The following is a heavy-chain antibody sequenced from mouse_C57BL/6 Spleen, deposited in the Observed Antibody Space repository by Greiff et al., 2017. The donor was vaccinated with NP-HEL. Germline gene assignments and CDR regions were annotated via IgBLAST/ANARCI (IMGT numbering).Heavy chain of an antibody. CDR3: AREVDDDDVAAMDY. V-gene: IGHV1-18*01. D-gene: IGHD2-4*01. J-gene: IGHJ4*01. Sequence: EVQLQQSGPELVKPGASVKIPCKASGYTFTDYNMDWVKQSHGKSLEWIGDINPNNGGTIYNQKFKGKATLTVDKSSSTAYMELRSLTSEDTAVYYCAREVDDDDVAAMDYWGQGTSVTVSS. CDR1: GYTFTDYN. CDR2: INPNNGGT.